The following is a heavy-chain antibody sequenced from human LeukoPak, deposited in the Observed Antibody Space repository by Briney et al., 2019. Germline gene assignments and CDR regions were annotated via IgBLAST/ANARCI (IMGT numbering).Heavy chain of an antibody. CDR1: GYTLTELS. V-gene: IGHV1-24*01. CDR3: ARDRGYSGYDSEDAFDI. J-gene: IGHJ3*02. CDR2: FDPEDGET. Sequence: ASVKVSCKVSGYTLTELSMHWVRQTPGKGLEWMGGFDPEDGETIYAQKFQGRVTMTEDTSTDTAYMELSSLRSEDTAVYYCARDRGYSGYDSEDAFDIWGQGTMVTVSS. D-gene: IGHD5-12*01.